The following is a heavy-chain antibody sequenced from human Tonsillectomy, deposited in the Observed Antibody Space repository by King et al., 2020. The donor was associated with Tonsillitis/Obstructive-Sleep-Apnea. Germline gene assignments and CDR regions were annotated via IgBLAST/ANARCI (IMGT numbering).Heavy chain of an antibody. CDR3: TRDQLEVMGDAFDV. CDR2: FRSKVYGGTP. J-gene: IGHJ3*01. Sequence: VQLVESGGGLVKPGRFLRPSCTTSGLTFAEYAINWFRQAPGKGLEWWGFFRSKVYGGTPEYVASVKGRCTISRDDSKSIAYLRMDSLKSEDTAVYYCTRDQLEVMGDAFDVWGQGTMVTVSS. CDR1: GLTFAEYA. V-gene: IGHV3-49*05. D-gene: IGHD1-1*01.